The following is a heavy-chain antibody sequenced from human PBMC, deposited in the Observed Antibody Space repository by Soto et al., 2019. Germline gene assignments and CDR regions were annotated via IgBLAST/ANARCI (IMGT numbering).Heavy chain of an antibody. V-gene: IGHV3-30-3*01. Sequence: QVQLVESGGGVVQPGRSLRLSCAASGFTFSSYAXXXXXXXXXXXXXXXXVISYDGSNKYYADSVKGRFTISRDNXXXXXXXXXXXXXXXXXXXXXXXXXXXXXXXXXXXXFDYWGQGTLVTVSS. CDR1: GFTFSSYA. CDR2: ISYDGSNK. J-gene: IGHJ4*02. CDR3: XXXXXXXXXXXXXXFDY.